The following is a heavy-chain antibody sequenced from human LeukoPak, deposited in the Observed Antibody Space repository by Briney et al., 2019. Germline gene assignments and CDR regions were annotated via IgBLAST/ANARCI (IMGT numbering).Heavy chain of an antibody. CDR2: MLSSGDFI. CDR3: ARGHCGLDV. J-gene: IGHJ6*02. V-gene: IGHV3-11*01. CDR1: GFTFSDHY. Sequence: GGSLRLSCAASGFTFSDHYVSWIRQAPGKGLEWVSYMLSSGDFIYYADSVKGRFTISRDNTQNSAYLQMDSLRDDDTAVYYCARGHCGLDVWGQGTTVTVSS.